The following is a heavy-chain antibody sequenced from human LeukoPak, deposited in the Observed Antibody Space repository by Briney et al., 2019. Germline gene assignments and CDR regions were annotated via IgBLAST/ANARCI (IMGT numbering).Heavy chain of an antibody. D-gene: IGHD3-16*01. CDR2: IYYSGST. CDR1: GGSISSYY. J-gene: IGHJ4*02. CDR3: ARYGLIRGFEY. Sequence: SETLSLTCTVSGGSISSYYWSWIRQPPGKELEWIGYIYYSGSTNYSPSLKRRVTISVDTSKNQFSLKLSSVTAADTAVYYCARYGLIRGFEYWGQGTLVTVSS. V-gene: IGHV4-59*01.